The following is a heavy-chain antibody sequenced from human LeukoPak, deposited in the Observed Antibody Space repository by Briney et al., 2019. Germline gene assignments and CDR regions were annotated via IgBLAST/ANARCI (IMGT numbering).Heavy chain of an antibody. Sequence: GESLKISCKGSGYSFTNYWIGWVRHMPGKGLEWMGIIYPGDSDTRYSPSFQGQVTISADKSISTAYLQWSSLKASDTAMYYCARDPLLGDTWFEFLDLWGQGALVTVSS. V-gene: IGHV5-51*01. CDR3: ARDPLLGDTWFEFLDL. D-gene: IGHD3-10*01. J-gene: IGHJ5*02. CDR1: GYSFTNYW. CDR2: IYPGDSDT.